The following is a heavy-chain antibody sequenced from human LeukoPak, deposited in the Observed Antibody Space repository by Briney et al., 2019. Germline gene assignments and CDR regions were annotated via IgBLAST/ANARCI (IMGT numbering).Heavy chain of an antibody. CDR3: VEGGAPSYYDGSGDAYFDY. V-gene: IGHV3-23*01. CDR1: GFTFRSYA. Sequence: QSGGSLRFSCAASGFTFRSYAMSWVRQAPGKGLEWVSVISASGGRTAYTDSVKGRFTVSRDNSKNTLYLQMNSLRAEDTAVYFCVEGGAPSYYDGSGDAYFDYWGQGTLVTVSS. CDR2: ISASGGRT. J-gene: IGHJ4*02. D-gene: IGHD3-22*01.